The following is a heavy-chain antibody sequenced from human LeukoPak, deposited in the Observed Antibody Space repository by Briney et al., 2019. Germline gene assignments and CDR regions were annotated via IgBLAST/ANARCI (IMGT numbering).Heavy chain of an antibody. CDR2: VYYSGST. D-gene: IGHD4-11*01. Sequence: SETLSLTCTVSGASISSSSYDWGWIRQPPGKGLDWIGSVYYSGSTYYNPSLKSRVTISVDTSKNQFSLKLSSVTAADTAVYYCARPFVTTDAFDIWGQGTMVTVSS. V-gene: IGHV4-39*01. CDR1: GASISSSSYD. J-gene: IGHJ3*02. CDR3: ARPFVTTDAFDI.